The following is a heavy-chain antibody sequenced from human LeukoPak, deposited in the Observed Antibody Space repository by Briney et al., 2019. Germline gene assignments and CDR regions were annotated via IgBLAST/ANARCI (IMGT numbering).Heavy chain of an antibody. CDR1: GFTFSSYA. V-gene: IGHV3-74*01. D-gene: IGHD3-22*01. Sequence: GGSLRLSCAASGFTFSSYAMIWVRQAPGKGLEWVSRIHSDGSTTSYADSVKGRFTISRDNAKNTLYLQMNSLRAEDTAVYYCVRVTYYDSSGYIVWGQGTLVTVSS. CDR3: VRVTYYDSSGYIV. CDR2: IHSDGSTT. J-gene: IGHJ4*02.